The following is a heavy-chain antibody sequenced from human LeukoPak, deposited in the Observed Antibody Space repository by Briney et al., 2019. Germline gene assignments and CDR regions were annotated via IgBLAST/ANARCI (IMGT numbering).Heavy chain of an antibody. D-gene: IGHD6-13*01. CDR1: GIPFSDFY. Sequence: KPGESLRLSCVVSGIPFSDFYMNWIRQAPGKGLEWISYVSSSSSYTDYAESVKGRFTISRDNAKSALYLEMSDLRVEDTAVYYCAAGTAADYWGQGTLVIVSS. V-gene: IGHV3-11*03. CDR3: AAGTAADY. CDR2: VSSSSSYT. J-gene: IGHJ4*02.